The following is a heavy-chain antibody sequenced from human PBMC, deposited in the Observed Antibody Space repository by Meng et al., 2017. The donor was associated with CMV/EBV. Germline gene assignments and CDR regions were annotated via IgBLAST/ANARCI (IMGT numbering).Heavy chain of an antibody. D-gene: IGHD1-26*01. CDR1: GFTFSNVW. CDR3: ATDWSRQLLGS. CDR2: IKTKIDGETA. Sequence: GGSLRLSCAASGFTFSNVWMSWVRQAPGKGLEWAGRIKTKIDGETADFAAPVKGRFSISRDDSKNTLYLQMNSLKAEDTAVYYCATDWSRQLLGSWGQGTLVTVSS. V-gene: IGHV3-15*01. J-gene: IGHJ4*02.